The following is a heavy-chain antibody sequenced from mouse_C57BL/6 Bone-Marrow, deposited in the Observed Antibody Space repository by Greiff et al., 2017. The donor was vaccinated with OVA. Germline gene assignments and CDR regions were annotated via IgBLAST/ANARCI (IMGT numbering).Heavy chain of an antibody. J-gene: IGHJ4*01. Sequence: VQLQQSGAELVRPGASVTLSCKASGYTFTDYEMHWVKQTPVHGLEWIGAIDPETGGTAYNPKFKGKAILTADKSSSTAYIELRSLTSEDSAVYCCTRGYGNYYGMDYWGQGTSVTVSS. CDR3: TRGYGNYYGMDY. CDR1: GYTFTDYE. CDR2: IDPETGGT. D-gene: IGHD2-1*01. V-gene: IGHV1-15*01.